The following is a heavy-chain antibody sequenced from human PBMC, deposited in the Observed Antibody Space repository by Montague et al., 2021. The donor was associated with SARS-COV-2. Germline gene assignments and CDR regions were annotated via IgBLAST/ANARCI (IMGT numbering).Heavy chain of an antibody. J-gene: IGHJ4*02. D-gene: IGHD2-8*02. V-gene: IGHV4-31*03. CDR1: SRGIRSGDSC. CDR3: ARARCIGGICLGVFEY. CDR2: IYYCWTT. Sequence: TLSLTCTVPSRGIRSGDSCGSRMSTHLDTSHERIGYIYYCWTTYYNPSLKSRLTISVDTSNNQFSLWLSSVTAADTAVYYCARARCIGGICLGVFEYWGQGSLVTVS.